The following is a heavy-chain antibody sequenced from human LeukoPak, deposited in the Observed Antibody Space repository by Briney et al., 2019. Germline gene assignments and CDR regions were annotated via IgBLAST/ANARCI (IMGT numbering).Heavy chain of an antibody. J-gene: IGHJ6*03. CDR2: IRQDGSEK. Sequence: GGSLRLSCAASGFTFSSYWMSWVRQAPGKGLEWVANIRQDGSEKYYVDSVKGRSTISRDNAKNSLYLQMNSLRAEDTAVYYCARIQYSSSWYGNYYYYYMDVWGKGTTVTVSS. V-gene: IGHV3-7*01. CDR3: ARIQYSSSWYGNYYYYYMDV. D-gene: IGHD6-13*01. CDR1: GFTFSSYW.